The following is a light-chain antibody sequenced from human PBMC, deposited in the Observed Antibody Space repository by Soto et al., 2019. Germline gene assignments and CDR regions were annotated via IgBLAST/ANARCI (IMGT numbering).Light chain of an antibody. CDR3: QQYNGYSPIT. CDR2: KTS. V-gene: IGKV1-5*03. Sequence: DIQMTQSPSTLSAAVGDRAPITCRASQSISTWLAWCQQKPGKAPNLLIYKTSKLESGVPARFSGSGSGTEFTLTVSSLQPDDFATYYCQQYNGYSPITFGQGTRLEIK. J-gene: IGKJ5*01. CDR1: QSISTW.